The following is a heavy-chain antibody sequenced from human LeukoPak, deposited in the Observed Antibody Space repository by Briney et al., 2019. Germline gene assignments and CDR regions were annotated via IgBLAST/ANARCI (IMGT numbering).Heavy chain of an antibody. D-gene: IGHD2-21*02. J-gene: IGHJ4*01. CDR2: INYDGSQK. CDR3: GKSEVTIPDSH. Sequence: GSLRLSCAASGFVFKNYWMSWVRQAPGEGLEWLANINYDGSQKYHVDSVEGRFTISRDNAKNSLYLQMNSLRVEDTAVYYCGKSEVTIPDSHWGQGTPVTVSS. CDR1: GFVFKNYW. V-gene: IGHV3-7*01.